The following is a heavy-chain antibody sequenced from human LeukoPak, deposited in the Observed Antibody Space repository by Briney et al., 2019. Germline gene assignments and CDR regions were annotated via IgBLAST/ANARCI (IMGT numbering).Heavy chain of an antibody. J-gene: IGHJ3*02. CDR3: AKDSRVGYYYDNSGFYFLLADAFDI. D-gene: IGHD3-22*01. CDR1: GFTFSSYY. CDR2: ISGSGGST. Sequence: GGSLRLSCAASGFTFSSYYMSWVRQAPGKGLEWVSAISGSGGSTYYADSVKGRFTISRNNTKNTLYLQMNSLRAEDTAVYYCAKDSRVGYYYDNSGFYFLLADAFDIWGQGTMVTVSS. V-gene: IGHV3-23*01.